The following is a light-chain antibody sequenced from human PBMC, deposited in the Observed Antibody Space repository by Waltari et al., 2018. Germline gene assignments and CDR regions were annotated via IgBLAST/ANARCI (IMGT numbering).Light chain of an antibody. CDR1: QSVDTY. CDR2: DAS. V-gene: IGKV3-11*01. Sequence: EIVLTQSPVTLSLSPGERATLSCRASQSVDTYLAWYQQKPGQAPRLVIYDASKRATGIPARFSGSGSGTDFTLTISSLEPEDFAVYYCQQRSSWYSFGQGTKLEIK. CDR3: QQRSSWYS. J-gene: IGKJ2*01.